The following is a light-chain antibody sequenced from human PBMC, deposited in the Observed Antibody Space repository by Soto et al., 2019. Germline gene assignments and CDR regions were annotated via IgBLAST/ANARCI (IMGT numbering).Light chain of an antibody. CDR1: SSNIGNNY. V-gene: IGLV1-51*01. Sequence: QSVLTQSPSVSAAPGQQVTISCSGSSSNIGNNYVSWYQQVPGTAPKLLIYDNNKRPSGIPDRFSGSKSGTSGTLDITGLQTGDEVDYYCATWDGSLPGEVFGGGTQLTVL. J-gene: IGLJ2*01. CDR2: DNN. CDR3: ATWDGSLPGEV.